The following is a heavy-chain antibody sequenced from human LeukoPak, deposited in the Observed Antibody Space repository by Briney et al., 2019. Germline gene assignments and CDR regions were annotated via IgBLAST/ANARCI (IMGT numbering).Heavy chain of an antibody. J-gene: IGHJ3*02. V-gene: IGHV1-69*05. CDR3: ARGVNFLVARGGAFDI. D-gene: IGHD2-15*01. CDR1: GGTLSSYA. Sequence: SVQDSCKASGGTLSSYAISWVRQAPGQGLKWMGGIIPIFGTANYAQKFQGRVTITTDESTSTAYMELSSLRSEDTAVYYCARGVNFLVARGGAFDIWGQGTMVTVSS. CDR2: IIPIFGTA.